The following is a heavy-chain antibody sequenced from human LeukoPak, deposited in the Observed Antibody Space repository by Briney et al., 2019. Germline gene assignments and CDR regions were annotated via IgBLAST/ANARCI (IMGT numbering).Heavy chain of an antibody. J-gene: IGHJ5*02. D-gene: IGHD2-2*01. Sequence: SETLSLTCIVSGDSVSGYYWGWIRQPPGKGLEWIGSMYHSGDTYYNPSLKSRVTISVDTSKNQLSLKLSSVTAADTAVYYCARSKAHLSTSWYGTWFDPWGQGTLVTVSS. CDR2: MYHSGDT. CDR3: ARSKAHLSTSWYGTWFDP. V-gene: IGHV4-38-2*02. CDR1: GDSVSGYY.